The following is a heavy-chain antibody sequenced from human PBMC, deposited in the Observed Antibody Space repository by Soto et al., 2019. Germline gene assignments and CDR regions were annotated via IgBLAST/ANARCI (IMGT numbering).Heavy chain of an antibody. J-gene: IGHJ4*02. CDR3: AKGSPMPGPCSSTSCYYDY. CDR1: GSTFSSYA. Sequence: PGGSLRLSCAASGSTFSSYAMSWVRQAPGKGLEWVSAISGSGGSTYYADSVKGRFTISRDNSKNTLYLQMNSLRAEDTAVYYCAKGSPMPGPCSSTSCYYDYWGQGTLVTAPQ. V-gene: IGHV3-23*01. CDR2: ISGSGGST. D-gene: IGHD2-2*01.